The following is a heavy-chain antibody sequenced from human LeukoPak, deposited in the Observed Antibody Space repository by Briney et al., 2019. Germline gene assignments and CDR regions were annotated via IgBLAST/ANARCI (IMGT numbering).Heavy chain of an antibody. Sequence: GGSLRLSCAASGFTFSSYAMHWVRQAPGKGLEWVSAISGSGGSTYYADSVKGRFTISRDNSKNTLYLQMNSLRAEDTAVYYCAKADSSGWYENYFDYWGQGTLVTVSS. CDR3: AKADSSGWYENYFDY. V-gene: IGHV3-23*01. CDR2: ISGSGGST. D-gene: IGHD6-19*01. CDR1: GFTFSSYA. J-gene: IGHJ4*02.